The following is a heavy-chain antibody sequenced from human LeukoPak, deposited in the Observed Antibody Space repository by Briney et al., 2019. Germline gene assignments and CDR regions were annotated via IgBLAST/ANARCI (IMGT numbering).Heavy chain of an antibody. Sequence: GGSLRLSCAASGFSFSDNYMNWIRQAPGKGLEWVSQISSSGGIIHYADSVKGRFTVSRDNARNSLFLQMSSLRADDTAVYYCARGRNYFDYWGQGTLVTVSS. CDR1: GFSFSDNY. V-gene: IGHV3-11*01. CDR3: ARGRNYFDY. J-gene: IGHJ4*02. CDR2: ISSSGGII.